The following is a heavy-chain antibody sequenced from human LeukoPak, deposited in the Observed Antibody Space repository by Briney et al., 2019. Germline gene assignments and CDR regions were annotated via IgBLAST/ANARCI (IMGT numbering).Heavy chain of an antibody. CDR2: IVVGSGNT. Sequence: SVKVSCKDSGCTFTNSAMKWVRQSRGQRPEWIGWIVVGSGNTNYAQKFQERVTITREMSTSTAYMELSSLRSEDTAVYYCAAFRITMVRGVTAFDYWGQGNLVTVSS. J-gene: IGHJ4*02. CDR1: GCTFTNSA. V-gene: IGHV1-58*02. CDR3: AAFRITMVRGVTAFDY. D-gene: IGHD3-10*01.